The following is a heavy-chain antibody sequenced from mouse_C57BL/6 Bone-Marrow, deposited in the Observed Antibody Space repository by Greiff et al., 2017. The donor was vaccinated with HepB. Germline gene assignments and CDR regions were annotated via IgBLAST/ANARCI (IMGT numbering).Heavy chain of an antibody. V-gene: IGHV10-1*01. J-gene: IGHJ4*01. D-gene: IGHD5-1*01. CDR2: IRSKSNNYAT. Sequence: EVKLVESGGGLVQPKGSLKLSCAASGFSFNTYAMNWVRQAPGKGLEWVARIRSKSNNYATYYADSVKDRFTISRDDSESMLYLQMNNLKTEDTAMYYCVRHRPYPYAMDYWGQGTSVTVSS. CDR1: GFSFNTYA. CDR3: VRHRPYPYAMDY.